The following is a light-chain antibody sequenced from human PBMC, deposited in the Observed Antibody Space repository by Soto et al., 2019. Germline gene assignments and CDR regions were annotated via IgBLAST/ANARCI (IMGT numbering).Light chain of an antibody. CDR1: SSDVGGYDY. Sequence: QSALAQPASVSGSPGQSIAISCDGSSSDVGGYDYVSWYQQHPDKAPKLILYDVTNRPSGISFRFSGSKSGNTASLTISGLQPEDEADYYCRSYTSSATYVFGTGTKLTVL. CDR2: DVT. V-gene: IGLV2-14*03. J-gene: IGLJ1*01. CDR3: RSYTSSATYV.